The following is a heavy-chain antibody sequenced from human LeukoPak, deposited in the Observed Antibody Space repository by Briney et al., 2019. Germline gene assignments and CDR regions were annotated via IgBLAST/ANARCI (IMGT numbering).Heavy chain of an antibody. Sequence: GFLRLSCAASGFTFSSYSMNWVRQAPGKGLEWVSHITASGTAMFYADSVKGRFTISRDNAKNSLYLQMNSLRDEDTAVYYCASSGSYRFDYWGQGTLVTVSS. CDR3: ASSGSYRFDY. J-gene: IGHJ4*02. D-gene: IGHD1-26*01. V-gene: IGHV3-48*02. CDR2: ITASGTAM. CDR1: GFTFSSYS.